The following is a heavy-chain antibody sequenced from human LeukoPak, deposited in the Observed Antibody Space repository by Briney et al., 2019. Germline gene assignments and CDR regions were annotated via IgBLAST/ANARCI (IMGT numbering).Heavy chain of an antibody. Sequence: QAGGSLRLSCAASGFTFSNYGMQWVRQAPGKGLEWVAVVWYDGSKKYYADSVKGRFTISRDDSKNTLYLQMNSLRAEDTAVYYCARDYCSTTTCLDYWGQGTLVTVSS. CDR1: GFTFSNYG. CDR3: ARDYCSTTTCLDY. V-gene: IGHV3-33*01. D-gene: IGHD2-2*01. J-gene: IGHJ4*01. CDR2: VWYDGSKK.